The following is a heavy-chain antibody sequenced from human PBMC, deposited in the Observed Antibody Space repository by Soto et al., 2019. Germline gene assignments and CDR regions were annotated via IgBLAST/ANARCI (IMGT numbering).Heavy chain of an antibody. CDR1: GYTFNSYY. CDR2: ISPHTGGT. D-gene: IGHD3-3*01. V-gene: IGHV1-2*02. CDR3: AKSVGTIFGVVIKIFPQYFDY. J-gene: IGHJ4*02. Sequence: GASVKISCKASGYTFNSYYMHWVRQAPGPGLEWMGWISPHTGGTTYAQKFQGRVTMTRDTSVSTAFMELSRLGSDDTAVYYCAKSVGTIFGVVIKIFPQYFDYWGQGTLVTVSS.